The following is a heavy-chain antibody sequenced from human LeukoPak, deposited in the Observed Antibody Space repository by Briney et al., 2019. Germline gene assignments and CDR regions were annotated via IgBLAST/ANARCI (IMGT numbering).Heavy chain of an antibody. J-gene: IGHJ3*02. Sequence: SETLSLTCTVSGGSISSGGYYWSWIRQHPGKGLEWIGYIYYSGSTYYNPSLKSRATISVDTSKNQFSLKLSSVTAADTAVYYCARDSQHYDFWSGHLNAFDIWGQGTMVTVSS. D-gene: IGHD3-3*01. CDR3: ARDSQHYDFWSGHLNAFDI. CDR1: GGSISSGGYY. CDR2: IYYSGST. V-gene: IGHV4-31*03.